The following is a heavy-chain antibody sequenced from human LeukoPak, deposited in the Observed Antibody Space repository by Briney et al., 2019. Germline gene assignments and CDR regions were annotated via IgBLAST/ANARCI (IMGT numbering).Heavy chain of an antibody. J-gene: IGHJ4*02. V-gene: IGHV4-39*01. CDR1: GGSISSSSYY. D-gene: IGHD4-17*01. CDR2: VFHSGNT. CDR3: ARVSPNTVTTLQYFDY. Sequence: LETLSLTCTVSGGSISSSSYYWGWIRQPPGKGLEWVGSVFHSGNTYYNPSLKSRLTISADTSKNQFSLTLTSVTAADTAVYYCARVSPNTVTTLQYFDYWGQGTLVTVSS.